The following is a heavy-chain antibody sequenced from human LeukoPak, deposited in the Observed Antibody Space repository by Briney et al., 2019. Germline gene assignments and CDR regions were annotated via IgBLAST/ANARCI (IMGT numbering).Heavy chain of an antibody. Sequence: PGGSLRLSCAASGFTFSSYWMSWVRQAPGKGLGWVANIKQDGSEKYYVDSVKGRFTISRDNAKNSLYLQMNSLRAEDTAVYYCARDYEVVVPAAHNWFDPWGQGTLVTVSS. J-gene: IGHJ5*02. CDR2: IKQDGSEK. CDR3: ARDYEVVVPAAHNWFDP. V-gene: IGHV3-7*01. D-gene: IGHD2-2*01. CDR1: GFTFSSYW.